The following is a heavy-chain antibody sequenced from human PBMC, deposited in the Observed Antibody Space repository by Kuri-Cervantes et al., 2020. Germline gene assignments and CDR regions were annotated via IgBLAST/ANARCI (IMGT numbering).Heavy chain of an antibody. CDR2: INHSGST. CDR1: GGSFSGYY. V-gene: IGHV4-34*01. Sequence: SETLSLTCAVYGGSFSGYYWSWIRQPPGKGLEWIGEINHSGSTNYNPSLKSRVTISVDKSKNQFSLKLSSVTAADTAVYYCARDLAVAGLFDYWGQGTLVTVSS. J-gene: IGHJ4*02. CDR3: ARDLAVAGLFDY. D-gene: IGHD6-19*01.